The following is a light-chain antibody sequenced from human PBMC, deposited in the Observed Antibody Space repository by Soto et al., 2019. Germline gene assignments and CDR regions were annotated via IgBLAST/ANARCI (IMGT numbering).Light chain of an antibody. J-gene: IGLJ1*01. CDR2: EVS. V-gene: IGLV2-14*01. Sequence: QSALTQPASVSGSPGQSITISCTGTSRDVGGYNYVSWHQQHPGKAPKVIITEVSNRPSGVSNRFSGSKSGNTASLTISGLQAEDEADYYCSSYTSSSTLVFGTGTKVTVL. CDR1: SRDVGGYNY. CDR3: SSYTSSSTLV.